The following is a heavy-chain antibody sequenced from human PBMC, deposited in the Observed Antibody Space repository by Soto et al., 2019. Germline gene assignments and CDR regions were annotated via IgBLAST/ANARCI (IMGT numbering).Heavy chain of an antibody. Sequence: PGGSLRLSCAASGFTFSSYAMSWVRQAPGKGLEWVANIKQDGSEKYYVDSVKGRFTTSRDNAKNSLYLQMNSLRAEDTAVYYCVRLDGGSYFNYWGQGTLVTVSS. CDR2: IKQDGSEK. D-gene: IGHD3-16*01. V-gene: IGHV3-7*01. CDR1: GFTFSSYA. J-gene: IGHJ4*02. CDR3: VRLDGGSYFNY.